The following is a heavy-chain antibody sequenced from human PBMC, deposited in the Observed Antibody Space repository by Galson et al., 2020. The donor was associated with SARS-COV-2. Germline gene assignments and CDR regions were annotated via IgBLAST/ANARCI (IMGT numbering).Heavy chain of an antibody. CDR2: IKQDGSEK. V-gene: IGHV3-7*01. D-gene: IGHD3-3*01. Sequence: GGSLRLSCVASGFTFSSYWMNWVRQAPGKGLEWVANIKQDGSEKYYVDSVKGRFTISRDNAKNSLYLQMNSLRGEDTAVYYCARDPYCDFWSGYRVRYYYYHQMDVWGKGTTVTVSS. CDR1: GFTFSSYW. J-gene: IGHJ6*03. CDR3: ARDPYCDFWSGYRVRYYYYHQMDV.